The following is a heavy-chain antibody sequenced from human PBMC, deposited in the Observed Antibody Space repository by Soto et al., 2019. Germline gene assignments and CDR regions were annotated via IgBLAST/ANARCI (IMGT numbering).Heavy chain of an antibody. Sequence: GGSLTLFCAPSGFTFSSYNRNWVRQAPGKGLEWVSSISSSSSYIYYADSVKGRFTISRDNAKNSLYLQMNSLRAEDTAVYYCARDRFDYYDSSGYWRFDPWGQGTLVTVS. D-gene: IGHD3-22*01. CDR1: GFTFSSYN. J-gene: IGHJ5*02. V-gene: IGHV3-21*01. CDR3: ARDRFDYYDSSGYWRFDP. CDR2: ISSSSSYI.